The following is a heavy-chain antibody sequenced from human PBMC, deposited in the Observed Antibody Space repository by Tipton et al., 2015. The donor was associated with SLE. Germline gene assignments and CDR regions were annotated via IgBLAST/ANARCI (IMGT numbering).Heavy chain of an antibody. CDR1: GGSISSYY. J-gene: IGHJ5*01. CDR2: IYYSGST. V-gene: IGHV4-59*01. D-gene: IGHD5-18*01. Sequence: TLSLTCTVSGGSISSYYWSWIRQPPGKGLEWIGYIYYSGSTNYSPSLESRVTISVDTSKNQFSLKLSSVTAADTAVYYCARERRYSYGPRGDWFDSWGQGTLVTVSS. CDR3: ARERRYSYGPRGDWFDS.